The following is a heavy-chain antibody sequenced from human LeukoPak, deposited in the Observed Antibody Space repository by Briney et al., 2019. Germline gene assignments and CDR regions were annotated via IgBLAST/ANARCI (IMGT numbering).Heavy chain of an antibody. J-gene: IGHJ4*02. Sequence: RGSLRLSCAASGFTFSSYAMHWVRQAPGKGLEWVAVVWYDGSKTYSADSVKGRITISRDDSKNTLYLQMNSLRAEDTAVYYCARGVDYYDSGGTIYYWGQGTLVTVSS. D-gene: IGHD3-22*01. CDR2: VWYDGSKT. CDR3: ARGVDYYDSGGTIYY. CDR1: GFTFSSYA. V-gene: IGHV3-33*01.